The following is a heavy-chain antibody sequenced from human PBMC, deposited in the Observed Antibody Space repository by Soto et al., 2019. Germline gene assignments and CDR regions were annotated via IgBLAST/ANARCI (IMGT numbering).Heavy chain of an antibody. Sequence: QVPLQQSSPGLVKPSQALSLTCDISGDSVSSNSAGWKWSRQTPSRGLERLGRTYYKSKWYYTYAASVKSRITVSPDTSKNQFSLQLTSVTPEDTAVYYCARGSWDDVSGHYYMDVWDKGTTVTVSS. D-gene: IGHD1-1*01. CDR1: GDSVSSNSAG. V-gene: IGHV6-1*01. CDR2: TYYKSKWYY. CDR3: ARGSWDDVSGHYYMDV. J-gene: IGHJ6*03.